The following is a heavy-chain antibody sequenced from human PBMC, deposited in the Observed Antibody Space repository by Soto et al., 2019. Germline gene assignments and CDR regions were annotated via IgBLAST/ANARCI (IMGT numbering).Heavy chain of an antibody. CDR3: VRMTSMMYFFDH. Sequence: PGESLKISCAASGFSLSDHSMHWVRQAPCKGLEWVAHVSFNGNIQQYSDSVKGRFTISRDNSNNTVFLQMTGLTPADTALYYCVRMTSMMYFFDHWGQGAQVTVS. CDR1: GFSLSDHS. CDR2: VSFNGNIQ. V-gene: IGHV3-30*04. J-gene: IGHJ4*02. D-gene: IGHD4-17*01.